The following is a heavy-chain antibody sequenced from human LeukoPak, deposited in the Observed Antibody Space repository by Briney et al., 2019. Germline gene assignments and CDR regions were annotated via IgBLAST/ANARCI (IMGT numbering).Heavy chain of an antibody. CDR2: MNPNSGNT. J-gene: IGHJ6*02. V-gene: IGHV1-8*01. CDR1: GYTFTSYD. CDR3: ARGHIVVVPARLGEYYYYGMDV. D-gene: IGHD2-2*01. Sequence: ASVKVSCKASGYTFTSYDINWVRQATGQGLEWMEWMNPNSGNTGYAQKFQGRVTMTRNTSISTAYMELSSLRSEDTAVYYCARGHIVVVPARLGEYYYYGMDVWGQGTTVTVSS.